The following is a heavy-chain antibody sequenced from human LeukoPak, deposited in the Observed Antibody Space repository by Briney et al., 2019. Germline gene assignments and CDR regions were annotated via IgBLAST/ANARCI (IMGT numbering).Heavy chain of an antibody. Sequence: QPGGSLRLSCAASGFTFSSYAMSWVRQAPGKGLEWVSIIYGGGRTYYADSVKGRFTISRDNSKNTLDLQMNSLRAEDTAVYYCAPLAVAGPGFDYWGQGTLVTVSS. CDR2: IYGGGRT. D-gene: IGHD6-19*01. J-gene: IGHJ4*02. V-gene: IGHV3-23*03. CDR1: GFTFSSYA. CDR3: APLAVAGPGFDY.